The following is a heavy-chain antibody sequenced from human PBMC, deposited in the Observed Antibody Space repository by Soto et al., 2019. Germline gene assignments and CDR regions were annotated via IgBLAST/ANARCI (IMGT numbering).Heavy chain of an antibody. CDR3: ARILPYYYYYGMDV. Sequence: SETLSLTCTVSGGSISSSSYYWGWIRQPPGKGLEWIGSIYYSGSTYYNPSLKSRVTISVDTSKNQFSLKLSSVTAADTAVYYCARILPYYYYYGMDVWGQGTTVTVSS. CDR2: IYYSGST. J-gene: IGHJ6*02. CDR1: GGSISSSSYY. V-gene: IGHV4-39*01.